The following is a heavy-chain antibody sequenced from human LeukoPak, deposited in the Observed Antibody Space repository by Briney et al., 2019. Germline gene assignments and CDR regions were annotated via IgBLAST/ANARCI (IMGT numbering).Heavy chain of an antibody. CDR1: GGTFSSYA. CDR3: ARDSNDFWSGHRS. Sequence: ASVKVSCKASGGTFSSYAISWVRQAPGQGLEWMGGIIPIFGTTNYAQKFQGRVTITADESTSTAYMELSSLTSEDTAIYYCARDSNDFWSGHRSWGQGTLVTVSS. D-gene: IGHD3-3*01. J-gene: IGHJ4*02. V-gene: IGHV1-69*13. CDR2: IIPIFGTT.